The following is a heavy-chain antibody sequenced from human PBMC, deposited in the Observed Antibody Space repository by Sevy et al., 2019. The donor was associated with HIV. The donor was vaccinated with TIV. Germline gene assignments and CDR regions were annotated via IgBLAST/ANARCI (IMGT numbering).Heavy chain of an antibody. CDR2: IKRDGSEK. CDR3: ARDCSSTTCLWGLDV. J-gene: IGHJ6*02. Sequence: GGSLRLSCAASGFTFSNYWMSWVRQAPGKGLEWVAHIKRDGSEKYYVDSVKGRVSISRDNPKNSLYLQMNSLRAEDTAVYYCARDCSSTTCLWGLDVWGQGTTVTVSS. V-gene: IGHV3-7*03. CDR1: GFTFSNYW. D-gene: IGHD2-2*01.